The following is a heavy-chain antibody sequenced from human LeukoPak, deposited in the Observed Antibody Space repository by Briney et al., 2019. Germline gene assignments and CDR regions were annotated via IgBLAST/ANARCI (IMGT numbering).Heavy chain of an antibody. CDR2: ISGGGGNT. CDR1: GFTFSNYA. J-gene: IGHJ5*02. Sequence: PGGSLRLSCAASGFTFSNYAMTWVRQAPGKGLEWVPDISGGGGNTYYADSVKGRFTISRDNSKKTVHLQMSSLRAEDTAVYYCAKGGRDTGGNWFDPWGQGTLVTVSS. V-gene: IGHV3-23*01. D-gene: IGHD2-8*02. CDR3: AKGGRDTGGNWFDP.